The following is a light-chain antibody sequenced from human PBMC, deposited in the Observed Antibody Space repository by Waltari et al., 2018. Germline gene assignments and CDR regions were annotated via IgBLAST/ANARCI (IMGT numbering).Light chain of an antibody. CDR2: GAS. CDR3: QQYGSSPWT. CDR1: QSVSSSY. J-gene: IGKJ1*01. V-gene: IGKV3-20*01. Sequence: EIVLTQSPGTLSLSPGERATLSCRASQSVSSSYLAWYQQKPGQAPRVLIHGASNRATGIPDRFSGSGSGTDFTLTISRLEPEDFAVYYCQQYGSSPWTFGQGTKVE.